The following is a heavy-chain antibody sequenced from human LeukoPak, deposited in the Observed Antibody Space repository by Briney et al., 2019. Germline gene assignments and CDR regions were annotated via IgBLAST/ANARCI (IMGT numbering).Heavy chain of an antibody. D-gene: IGHD6-13*01. J-gene: IGHJ4*02. V-gene: IGHV4-34*01. Sequence: PSETLSLTCAVYGGSFSGYYGSWIRQPPGKGLEWIGEINHSGSTNYNPSLKSRVTTSVDTSKNQFSLKLSSVTAADTAVYYCARWVAAAGTFLVGFDYWGQGTLVTVSS. CDR2: INHSGST. CDR3: ARWVAAAGTFLVGFDY. CDR1: GGSFSGYY.